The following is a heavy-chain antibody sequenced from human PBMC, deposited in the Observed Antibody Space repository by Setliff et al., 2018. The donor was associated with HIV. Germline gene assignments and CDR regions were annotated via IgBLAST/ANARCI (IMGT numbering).Heavy chain of an antibody. J-gene: IGHJ4*02. CDR1: GDSTSKYS. Sequence: SETLSLTCSVSGDSTSKYSWSWIRQPAGKGLEWIGRIYARGSTNYNPSLKGRVTMSVDTSKNQLTLKLTSLTAADTGVYYCAGDFLNAGFDYWGRGSLVTVSS. CDR3: AGDFLNAGFDY. CDR2: IYARGST. V-gene: IGHV4-4*07.